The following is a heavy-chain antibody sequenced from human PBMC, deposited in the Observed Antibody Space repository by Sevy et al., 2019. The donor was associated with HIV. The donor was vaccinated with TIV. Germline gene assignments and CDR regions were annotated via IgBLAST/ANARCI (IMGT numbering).Heavy chain of an antibody. V-gene: IGHV3-23*01. J-gene: IGHJ4*02. CDR1: GFTFDSYA. Sequence: GRSLRLSCAASGFTFDSYAMHWVRQVAGKGLEWVSTISGSGYATYYADSVKGRFIISRDTSRNTLYLQMNSLRVEDSAVYFCAKDRVTVFGVVDTFDSWGQGTLVTVSS. CDR2: ISGSGYAT. D-gene: IGHD3-3*01. CDR3: AKDRVTVFGVVDTFDS.